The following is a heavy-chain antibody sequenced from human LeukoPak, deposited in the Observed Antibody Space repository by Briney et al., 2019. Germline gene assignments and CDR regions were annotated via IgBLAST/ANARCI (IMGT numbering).Heavy chain of an antibody. Sequence: SETLSLTCTVSGGSISSYYWSWIRQPPGKGLEWIGYIYYSGSTNYNPSLKSRVTISVDTSKNQFSLKLSSVTAADTAVYYCARDSNYGDYGYWGQGTLVTVSS. D-gene: IGHD4-17*01. CDR3: ARDSNYGDYGY. J-gene: IGHJ4*02. V-gene: IGHV4-59*12. CDR2: IYYSGST. CDR1: GGSISSYY.